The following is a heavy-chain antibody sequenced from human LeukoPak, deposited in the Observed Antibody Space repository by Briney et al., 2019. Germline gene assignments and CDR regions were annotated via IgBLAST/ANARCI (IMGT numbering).Heavy chain of an antibody. D-gene: IGHD6-6*01. CDR3: ARADGSSSISYYHMDV. CDR2: MNPNSGNT. Sequence: GASVKVSCKASGYTFTICNINWVRQATGQGLEWMGWMNPNSGNTGYAQKFQGRVTITRNTSISTTYMELSSLRSEDTAVYYCARADGSSSISYYHMDVWGKGTTVIVSS. CDR1: GYTFTICN. J-gene: IGHJ6*03. V-gene: IGHV1-8*03.